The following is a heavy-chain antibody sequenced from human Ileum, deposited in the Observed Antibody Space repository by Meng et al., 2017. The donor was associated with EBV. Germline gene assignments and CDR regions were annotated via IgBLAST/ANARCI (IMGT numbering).Heavy chain of an antibody. Sequence: ELLTGPGTGLVQPSETLSLTCSVSGGSASSGGYYLSWIRQPPGKGLELIGYIYNSGSTNYNPSLKSRVTISVDTSKNQFSLKLSSVTAADTAVYYCARDGYSSGSDWGQGTLVTVSS. J-gene: IGHJ4*02. CDR3: ARDGYSSGSD. D-gene: IGHD6-19*01. CDR1: GGSASSGGYY. CDR2: IYNSGST. V-gene: IGHV4-61*08.